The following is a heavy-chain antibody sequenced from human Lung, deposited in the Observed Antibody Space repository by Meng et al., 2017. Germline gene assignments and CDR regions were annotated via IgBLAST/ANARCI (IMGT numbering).Heavy chain of an antibody. V-gene: IGHV4-34*01. CDR3: ARGPTTMAHDFDY. J-gene: IGHJ4*02. Sequence: HVQLQQWGAGLLTPSEPLVLTCVVSVGSFSDYYWSWIRQPPGKGLEWIGEINHSGSTNYNPSLESRATISVDTSQNNLSLKLSSVTAADSAVYYCARGPTTMAHDFDYWGQGTLVTVSS. CDR2: INHSGST. CDR1: VGSFSDYY. D-gene: IGHD4-11*01.